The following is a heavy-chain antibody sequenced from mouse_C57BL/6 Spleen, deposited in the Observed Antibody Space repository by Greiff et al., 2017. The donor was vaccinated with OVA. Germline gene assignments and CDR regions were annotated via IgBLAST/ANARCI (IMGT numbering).Heavy chain of an antibody. CDR1: GYTFTDYN. D-gene: IGHD2-3*01. J-gene: IGHJ4*01. Sequence: VQLQQSGPELVKPGASVKMSCKASGYTFTDYNMHWVKPSHGKSLEWIGYINPNNGGTSYNQKFKGKATLTVNKSSSTAYMELRSLTSEDSAVYYCAKLYDTSWLDYWGQGTSVTVSS. V-gene: IGHV1-22*01. CDR2: INPNNGGT. CDR3: AKLYDTSWLDY.